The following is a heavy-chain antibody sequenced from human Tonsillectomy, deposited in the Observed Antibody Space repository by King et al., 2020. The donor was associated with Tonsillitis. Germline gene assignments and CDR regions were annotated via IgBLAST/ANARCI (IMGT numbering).Heavy chain of an antibody. CDR2: IYSGGST. Sequence: VQLVESGGSLVQPGGSLRLSCAASGFTVSTNYMSWVRQAPGRGLEWVSVIYSGGSTDYADSVKGRFTISRDNSKNTLYLQMSSLRVEDTAVYYCARDGDGDCRACLDAWGQGTTVTVSS. V-gene: IGHV3-66*01. D-gene: IGHD2-21*02. J-gene: IGHJ6*02. CDR3: ARDGDGDCRACLDA. CDR1: GFTVSTNY.